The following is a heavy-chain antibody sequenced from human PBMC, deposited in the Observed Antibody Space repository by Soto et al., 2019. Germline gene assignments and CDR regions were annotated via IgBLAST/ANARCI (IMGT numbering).Heavy chain of an antibody. CDR1: GYPFISYG. D-gene: IGHD2-2*01. V-gene: IGHV1-18*01. J-gene: IGHJ4*02. CDR3: ARAVFNTSCLGTLGTGAHGVDIDF. Sequence: ASVKVSCKASGYPFISYGISWVRQAPGQGLEWMGWISPYNGKTIHAQTLHGRVTLTSDTSTSTVYMELRTLSSDDTAVYYCARAVFNTSCLGTLGTGAHGVDIDFWGQGTLVTVSS. CDR2: ISPYNGKT.